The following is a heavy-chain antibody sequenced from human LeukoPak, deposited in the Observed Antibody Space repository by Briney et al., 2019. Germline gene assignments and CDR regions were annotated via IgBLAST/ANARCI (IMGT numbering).Heavy chain of an antibody. CDR2: IYYSGST. Sequence: SETLSLTCTVSGGSISSYYWSWIRQPPAKGLEWIGYIYYSGSTNYNPSLKSRVTISVDTSKNQFSLKLSSVTAADTAVYYCARVPYSSSWADYWGQGTLVTVSS. CDR3: ARVPYSSSWADY. J-gene: IGHJ4*02. D-gene: IGHD6-13*01. CDR1: GGSISSYY. V-gene: IGHV4-59*01.